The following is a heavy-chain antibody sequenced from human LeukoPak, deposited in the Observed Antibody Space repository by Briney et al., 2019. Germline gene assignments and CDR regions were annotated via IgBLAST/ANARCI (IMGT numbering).Heavy chain of an antibody. J-gene: IGHJ4*02. CDR1: GNAFTGYY. Sequence: ASVKVSCKASGNAFTGYYLNWVRQAPGQGLEWMGWINPNSGGTNYAQKFQDRVTMTSDASLSTAYMELSRLRSDDTAVYYCATDLTDFWSGYPSYYFDYWGQGTLVTVSS. D-gene: IGHD3-3*01. CDR3: ATDLTDFWSGYPSYYFDY. CDR2: INPNSGGT. V-gene: IGHV1-2*02.